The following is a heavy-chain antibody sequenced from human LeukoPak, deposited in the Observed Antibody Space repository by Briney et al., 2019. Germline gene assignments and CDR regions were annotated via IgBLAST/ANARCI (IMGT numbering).Heavy chain of an antibody. CDR3: ARGAIVVVPAALYYFDY. CDR1: GFTFSSYS. D-gene: IGHD2-2*01. CDR2: ISSSSSYI. Sequence: PGGSLRLSCAASGFTFSSYSMNWVRQAPGKGLEWVSSISSSSSYIYYADSVKGRFTISRDNAKNSLYLQMNSLRAEDTAVHYCARGAIVVVPAALYYFDYWGQGTLVTVSS. V-gene: IGHV3-21*01. J-gene: IGHJ4*02.